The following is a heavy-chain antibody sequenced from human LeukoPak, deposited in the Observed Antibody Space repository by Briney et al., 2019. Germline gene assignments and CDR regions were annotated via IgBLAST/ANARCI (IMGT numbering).Heavy chain of an antibody. CDR1: GGSISSGGYY. V-gene: IGHV4-31*03. D-gene: IGHD2-15*01. CDR3: ASAGGGNPYYYYYYGMDV. CDR2: IYYSGST. J-gene: IGHJ6*02. Sequence: PSETLSLTCTVSGGSISSGGYYWSWIRQHPGKGLEWIGYIYYSGSTYYNPSLKSRVTISVDTSKNQFTLKLSSVTAVDTAVYYCASAGGGNPYYYYYYGMDVWGQGTTVTVSS.